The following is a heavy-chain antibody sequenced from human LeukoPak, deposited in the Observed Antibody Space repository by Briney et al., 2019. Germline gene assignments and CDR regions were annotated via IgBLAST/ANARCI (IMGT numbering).Heavy chain of an antibody. V-gene: IGHV1-2*02. Sequence: GASVKVSCKASGYTFSGYYMHWVRQAPGQGHEWMGWISPKSGDTNYAQNFQGRVTMTRDTSISTAYMELSRLTSDDTAVYYCAIGRDKTTSPAIDYWGQGTLVTVSS. CDR3: AIGRDKTTSPAIDY. D-gene: IGHD2-2*01. CDR1: GYTFSGYY. CDR2: ISPKSGDT. J-gene: IGHJ4*02.